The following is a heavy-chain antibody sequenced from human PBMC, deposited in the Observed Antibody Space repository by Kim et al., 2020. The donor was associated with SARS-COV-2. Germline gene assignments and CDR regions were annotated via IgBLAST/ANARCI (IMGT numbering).Heavy chain of an antibody. V-gene: IGHV4-59*13. D-gene: IGHD2-2*02. Sequence: SETLSLTCTVSGGSISSYYWSWIRQPPGKGLEWIGYIYYSGSTNYNPSLKSRVTISVDTSKNQFPLKLSSVTAADTAVYYCARVSAYCSSTSCYKKFYYYYYGMDVWDQGTTVTVSS. CDR3: ARVSAYCSSTSCYKKFYYYYYGMDV. CDR1: GGSISSYY. CDR2: IYYSGST. J-gene: IGHJ6*02.